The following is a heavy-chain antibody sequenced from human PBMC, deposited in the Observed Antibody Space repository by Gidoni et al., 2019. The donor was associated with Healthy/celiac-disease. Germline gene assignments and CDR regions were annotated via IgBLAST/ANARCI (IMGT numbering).Heavy chain of an antibody. CDR1: GGSISSYY. CDR2: IYYSGST. J-gene: IGHJ5*02. V-gene: IGHV4-59*01. Sequence: QVQLQESGPGLVKPSETLSLTCTVSGGSISSYYWSWIRQPPGKGLEWIGYIYYSGSTNYNPSLKSRVTISVDTSKNQFSLKLSSVTAADTAVYYCARVGADYGDVNWFDPWGQGTLVTVSS. D-gene: IGHD4-17*01. CDR3: ARVGADYGDVNWFDP.